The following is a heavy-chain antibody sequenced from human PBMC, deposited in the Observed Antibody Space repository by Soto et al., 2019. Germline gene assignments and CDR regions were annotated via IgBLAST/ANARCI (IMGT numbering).Heavy chain of an antibody. CDR1: GVSISSGNW. V-gene: IGHV4-4*01. CDR3: ARLVYDTRLNYMYFDF. D-gene: IGHD3-10*01. CDR2: IFHDGTA. J-gene: IGHJ4*02. Sequence: ETLSLTCAVSGVSISSGNWWTWVRQTPQRGLEYIGEIFHDGTANYYPSSERRVAISVDTSKNQFSLKLTSVTAADTAIYFCARLVYDTRLNYMYFDFWGQGALVTVSS.